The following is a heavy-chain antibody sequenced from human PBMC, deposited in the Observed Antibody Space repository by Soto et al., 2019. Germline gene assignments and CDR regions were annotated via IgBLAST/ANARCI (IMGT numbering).Heavy chain of an antibody. J-gene: IGHJ6*02. Sequence: ASVKVSCKASGYTFTSYGISWVRQAPGQGLEWMGWISAYNGNTNYAQKLQGRVTMTTDTSTSTAYMELRSLRSDDTAVYYCASTMVRGVTLPYYYYGMDVWGQGTTVTV. D-gene: IGHD3-10*01. CDR3: ASTMVRGVTLPYYYYGMDV. CDR2: ISAYNGNT. V-gene: IGHV1-18*01. CDR1: GYTFTSYG.